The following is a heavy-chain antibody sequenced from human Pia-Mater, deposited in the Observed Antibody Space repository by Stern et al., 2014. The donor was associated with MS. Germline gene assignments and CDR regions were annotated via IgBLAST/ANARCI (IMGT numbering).Heavy chain of an antibody. J-gene: IGHJ4*02. CDR3: ARVRRYHENSGLVDY. D-gene: IGHD3-22*01. CDR2: IYHSGNT. Sequence: QLQLQESGSGLVKPSQTLSLTCAVSGGSISSGGYSWSWIRQPPGKGLEWIGYIYHSGNTYYNPSLKSRVTISIDRSENQFSLKLPSGTAADTAVYYCARVRRYHENSGLVDYWGQGTRVTVSS. V-gene: IGHV4-30-2*01. CDR1: GGSISSGGYS.